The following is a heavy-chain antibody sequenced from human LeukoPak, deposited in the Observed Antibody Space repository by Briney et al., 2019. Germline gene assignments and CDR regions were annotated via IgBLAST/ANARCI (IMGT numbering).Heavy chain of an antibody. Sequence: ASVKVSCKASGYTFTSYYIHWVRQAPGQGLEWIGIINPSGGSTSYAQKLQGRVTMTRDTSTSTVYMELSSLRSEDTAVYYCARDRGAVATSTYFDYWGQGTLVTVSS. CDR1: GYTFTSYY. J-gene: IGHJ4*02. V-gene: IGHV1-46*01. CDR3: ARDRGAVATSTYFDY. CDR2: INPSGGST. D-gene: IGHD6-19*01.